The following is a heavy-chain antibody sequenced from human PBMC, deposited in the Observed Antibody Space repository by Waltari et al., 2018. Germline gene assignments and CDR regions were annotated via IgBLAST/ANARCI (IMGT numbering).Heavy chain of an antibody. CDR2: IYYSGST. D-gene: IGHD6-19*01. J-gene: IGHJ6*02. Sequence: QVQLQESGPGLVKPSETLSLTCTVSGGSISSHYWSWIRQPPGKGLEWIGYIYYSGSTNYNPSLKSRVTISVDTSKNQFSLKLSSVTAADTAVYYCARVSGAVAGWGYYYYGMDVWGQGTTVTVSS. V-gene: IGHV4-59*11. CDR1: GGSISSHY. CDR3: ARVSGAVAGWGYYYYGMDV.